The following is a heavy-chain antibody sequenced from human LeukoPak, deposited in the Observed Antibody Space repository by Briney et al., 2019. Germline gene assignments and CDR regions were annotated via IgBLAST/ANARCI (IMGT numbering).Heavy chain of an antibody. D-gene: IGHD2-15*01. CDR3: AGSPEYCSGGNCYRFDH. CDR1: GGSMNSYY. J-gene: IGHJ4*02. Sequence: ASETLSLTCTVSGGSMNSYYWTWIRQPPGKGLEWIGSIYYTGITTYNLSLQSRVTLSVDTSENQFSLRLTSVTAADTAVYYCAGSPEYCSGGNCYRFDHWGQGTLVTVSS. V-gene: IGHV4-59*08. CDR2: IYYTGIT.